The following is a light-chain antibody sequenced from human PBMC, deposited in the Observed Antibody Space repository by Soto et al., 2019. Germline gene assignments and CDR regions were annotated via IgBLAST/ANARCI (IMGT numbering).Light chain of an antibody. CDR3: QQYRMSPNT. Sequence: EIVLTRSPGTLSLSPGERATLSSRASQRVDDSHLAWYQLRPGQAPRLLIYGASTRATGIPDRFSGSGSGTDFSLTIRGLKPEDFAVYYCQQYRMSPNTFGQGTRLEIK. CDR2: GAS. J-gene: IGKJ5*01. V-gene: IGKV3-20*01. CDR1: QRVDDSH.